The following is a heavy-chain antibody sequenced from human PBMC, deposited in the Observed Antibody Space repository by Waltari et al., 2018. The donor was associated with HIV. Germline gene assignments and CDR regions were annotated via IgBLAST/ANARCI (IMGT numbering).Heavy chain of an antibody. J-gene: IGHJ5*02. Sequence: QLQLQESGPGLVKPSETLSLTCSVSGDSISSSYYYWGWIRQPPGKGVEWIGSIYYSGSTYDTPALKSRVTISVDTSKNQFSLTLSSGTAADTAIYYCARHEPRNTWFDPWGQGTLVTVSS. CDR1: GDSISSSYYY. V-gene: IGHV4-39*01. CDR3: ARHEPRNTWFDP. CDR2: IYYSGST.